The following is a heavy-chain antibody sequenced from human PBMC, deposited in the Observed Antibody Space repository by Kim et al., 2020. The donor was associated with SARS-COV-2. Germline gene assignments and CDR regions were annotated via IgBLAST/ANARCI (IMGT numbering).Heavy chain of an antibody. J-gene: IGHJ6*02. D-gene: IGHD6-13*01. CDR3: ARLIAAAGIRYNYYYGMDV. V-gene: IGHV4-34*01. CDR2: INHSRST. CDR1: GASFSGYY. Sequence: SETLSLTCAVSGASFSGYYWSWIRQPPGKGLEWIGEINHSRSTNYNPSLKSRVTISVDTSKNQFSLKLSSVTAADTAVYYCARLIAAAGIRYNYYYGMDVWGQGTTITVSS.